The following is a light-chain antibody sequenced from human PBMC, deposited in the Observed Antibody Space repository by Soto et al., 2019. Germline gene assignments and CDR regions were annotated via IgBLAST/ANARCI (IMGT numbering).Light chain of an antibody. J-gene: IGLJ2*01. CDR2: YDS. CDR3: QVWDSSSDHVV. CDR1: NIVSKS. Sequence: SYELTQPPSVSVAPGKTARITCGGNNIVSKSVHWYQQKPGQAPVLVSYYDSDRPSGIPERFSGSNSGNTATLTISRVEAGDEADYYCQVWDSSSDHVVFGGGTKLTVL. V-gene: IGLV3-21*04.